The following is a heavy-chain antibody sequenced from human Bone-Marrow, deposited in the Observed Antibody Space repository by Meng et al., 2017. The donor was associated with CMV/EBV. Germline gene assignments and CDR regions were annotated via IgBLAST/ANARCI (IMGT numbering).Heavy chain of an antibody. D-gene: IGHD3-22*01. Sequence: GESLKISCAASGYTFSSYSMNWVRQAPGKGLEWVSSISSSSSYIYYADSVKGRFTISRDNAKNSLYLQMNSLRAEDTAVYYCARGSYYYDSSGYWHGDYWGQGTLVTVSS. CDR1: GYTFSSYS. J-gene: IGHJ4*02. CDR3: ARGSYYYDSSGYWHGDY. CDR2: ISSSSSYI. V-gene: IGHV3-21*01.